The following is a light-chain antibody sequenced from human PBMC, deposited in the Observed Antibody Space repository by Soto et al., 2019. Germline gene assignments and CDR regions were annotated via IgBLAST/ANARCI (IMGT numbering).Light chain of an antibody. CDR2: GAS. V-gene: IGKV3-15*01. CDR1: QSVSSN. J-gene: IGKJ1*01. CDR3: QQYNNWRGT. Sequence: EIVMTQSPATLSVSPGERATLSCRASQSVSSNLAWYQQKPGQAPRLLIYGASTRATGIPARFSGSGSGTELTLNVSSLQSEDFAVYYCQQYNNWRGTFGQGTKVEIK.